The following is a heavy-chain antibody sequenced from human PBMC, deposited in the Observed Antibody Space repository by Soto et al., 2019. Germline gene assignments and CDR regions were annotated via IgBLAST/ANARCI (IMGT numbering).Heavy chain of an antibody. Sequence: PGGSLRLSCAASGYTFSDYYRSWIRQAPGKGLEWISYIDTSSTKIYYADSVKGRFTISRDNAKNSLYLEMNSLRDEDTAVYYCASHYDMWSGYLSPVDYWGQGTLVTVSS. CDR2: IDTSSTKI. V-gene: IGHV3-11*01. CDR1: GYTFSDYY. CDR3: ASHYDMWSGYLSPVDY. J-gene: IGHJ4*02. D-gene: IGHD3-3*01.